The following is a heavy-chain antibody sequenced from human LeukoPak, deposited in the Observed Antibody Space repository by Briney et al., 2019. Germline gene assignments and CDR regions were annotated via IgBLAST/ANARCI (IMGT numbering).Heavy chain of an antibody. CDR3: ARRGRDYDILTSHYYYGMDV. CDR2: IYYSGST. J-gene: IGHJ6*02. CDR1: SGAISSDW. Sequence: PSETLSLTCKPPSGAISSDWWSCIWQPPRKGLKRIGYIYYSGSTNYNPSLKSRVTISVDTSKNQFSLKLSSVTAADTAVYYCARRGRDYDILTSHYYYGMDVWGQGTTVTVSS. V-gene: IGHV4-59*01. D-gene: IGHD3-9*01.